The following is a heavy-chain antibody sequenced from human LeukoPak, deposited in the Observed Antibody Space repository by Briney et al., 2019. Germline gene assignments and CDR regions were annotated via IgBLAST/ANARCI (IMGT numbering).Heavy chain of an antibody. J-gene: IGHJ3*02. Sequence: PSQTLSLTCAVYGGSFSGYYWSWIRQPPGKGLEWIGEINHSGSTNYNPSLKSRVIISIDTSKNQFSLKLSSVTAADTAMYYCAREYSVSSTAFDIWGQGTMVTVSS. D-gene: IGHD6-6*01. CDR3: AREYSVSSTAFDI. CDR1: GGSFSGYY. V-gene: IGHV4-34*09. CDR2: INHSGST.